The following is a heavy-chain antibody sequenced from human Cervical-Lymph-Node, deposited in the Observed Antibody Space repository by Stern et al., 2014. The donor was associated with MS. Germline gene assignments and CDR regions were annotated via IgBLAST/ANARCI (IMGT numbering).Heavy chain of an antibody. CDR3: ARDQRGITIFGVVTDYYYLGMDV. Sequence: VQLVESGAEVKKPGASVKVSCKTSGYIFTGYYIHTVRQAPGQGLEWMAWINTNNGDTKYAQKFQGRVTMSRDTSISTAYVELSSLTSDDTAVYYCARDQRGITIFGVVTDYYYLGMDVWGQGTTVTVSS. D-gene: IGHD3-3*01. J-gene: IGHJ6*02. CDR1: GYIFTGYY. V-gene: IGHV1-2*02. CDR2: INTNNGDT.